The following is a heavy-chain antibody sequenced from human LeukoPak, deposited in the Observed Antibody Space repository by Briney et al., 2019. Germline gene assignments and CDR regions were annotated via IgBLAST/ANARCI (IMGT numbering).Heavy chain of an antibody. D-gene: IGHD3-22*01. CDR1: GGSMSSYY. CDR3: ARGRFNESLTMIVARDDYFDY. CDR2: IYYSGST. V-gene: IGHV4-59*12. J-gene: IGHJ4*02. Sequence: PSETLSLTCTVSGGSMSSYYWSWIRQPPGKGLEWIGYIYYSGSTNYNSSLKSRVTMSVDTSKNQFSLRLSSVTAADTAVYYCARGRFNESLTMIVARDDYFDYWGQGTLVTVSS.